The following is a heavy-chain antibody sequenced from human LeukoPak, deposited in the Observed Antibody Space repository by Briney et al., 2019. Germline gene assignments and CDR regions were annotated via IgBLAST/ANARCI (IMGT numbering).Heavy chain of an antibody. J-gene: IGHJ5*02. CDR3: ARASGYYSSDSNWFDP. V-gene: IGHV3-30*01. Sequence: PGRSLRLSCATSGFTFSSYAMHWVRQAPGEGLDWVTVISNDGSSEYYADSVKGRFTISRDNSKNTLYLQMNSLRAEDTAVYYCARASGYYSSDSNWFDPWGQGSLVTVSS. CDR2: ISNDGSSE. CDR1: GFTFSSYA. D-gene: IGHD3-3*01.